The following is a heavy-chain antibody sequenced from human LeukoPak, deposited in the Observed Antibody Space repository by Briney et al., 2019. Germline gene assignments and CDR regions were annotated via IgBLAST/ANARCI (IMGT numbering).Heavy chain of an antibody. V-gene: IGHV4-59*08. CDR3: ARHAIIGKDWNDMGIDY. Sequence: SETLSLTCTVSGGFINSYYWSWIRQPPRKGLEWIGYIYYSGSTKYNPSLKSRVTISVDTSKNQFSLKLNSVTAADTAVYYCARHAIIGKDWNDMGIDYWGQGTLVTVSS. CDR2: IYYSGST. J-gene: IGHJ4*02. D-gene: IGHD1-1*01. CDR1: GGFINSYY.